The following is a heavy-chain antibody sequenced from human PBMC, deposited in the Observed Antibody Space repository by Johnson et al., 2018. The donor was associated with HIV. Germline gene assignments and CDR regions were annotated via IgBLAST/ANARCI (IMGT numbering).Heavy chain of an antibody. D-gene: IGHD1-1*01. CDR3: AKEDPWRRAFDI. CDR2: IWSDGANN. V-gene: IGHV3-33*06. Sequence: QVQLVESGGGVVHPGRSLRLSCAASGFTFSNYGMHWVRQAPGTGLEWVALIWSDGANNYSADSVKCRFTIYRDNFKNTLSLQMNGLRPEDTAVYYCAKEDPWRRAFDIWGQGTVVTVSS. CDR1: GFTFSNYG. J-gene: IGHJ3*02.